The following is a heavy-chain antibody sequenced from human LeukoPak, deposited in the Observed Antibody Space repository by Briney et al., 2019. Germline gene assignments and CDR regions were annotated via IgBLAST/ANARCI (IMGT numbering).Heavy chain of an antibody. CDR2: ISAYNGNT. V-gene: IGHV1-18*01. Sequence: ASVKVSCKASGYTLTSYGISWVRQAPGQGLEWMGWISAYNGNTNYAQKLQGRVTMTTDTSTSTAYMELRSLRSDDTAVYYCARDMPFDYYDSSGYYFNWFDPWGQGTLVTVSS. CDR3: ARDMPFDYYDSSGYYFNWFDP. J-gene: IGHJ5*02. CDR1: GYTLTSYG. D-gene: IGHD3-22*01.